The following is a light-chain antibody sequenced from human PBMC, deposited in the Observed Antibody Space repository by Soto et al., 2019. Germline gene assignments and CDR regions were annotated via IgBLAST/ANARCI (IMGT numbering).Light chain of an antibody. Sequence: EIVMTQSPATLSVSPGERATLSCRASQSVSSNLAWYQQKSGQATRLLIFATSTRANGIPARFSGSGSGTEFTLTISSLQSEDFAFYYCQQCNSWPLWTFGQGTKVDIK. CDR2: ATS. CDR3: QQCNSWPLWT. V-gene: IGKV3-15*01. J-gene: IGKJ1*01. CDR1: QSVSSN.